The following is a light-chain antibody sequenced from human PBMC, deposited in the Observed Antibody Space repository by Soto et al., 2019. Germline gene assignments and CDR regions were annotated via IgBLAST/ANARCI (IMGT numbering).Light chain of an antibody. CDR1: QSVSSD. Sequence: EIVLTPSPATLSLSPGERATLSGRASQSVSSDLAWYHQKPGQAPRLLIYGASTRATGIPARFSGSGSGTEFTLTINSLQSEDFAVYYCQQYNNWPRTFGQGTKVDI. V-gene: IGKV3D-15*01. CDR2: GAS. J-gene: IGKJ1*01. CDR3: QQYNNWPRT.